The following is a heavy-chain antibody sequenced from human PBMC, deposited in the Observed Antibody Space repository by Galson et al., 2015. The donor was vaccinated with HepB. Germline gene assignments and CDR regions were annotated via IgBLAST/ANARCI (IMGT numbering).Heavy chain of an antibody. J-gene: IGHJ4*02. CDR1: GFTFSSYS. CDR2: ISSSSSYI. V-gene: IGHV3-21*01. Sequence: SLRLSCAASGFTFSSYSMNWVRQAPGKGLEWVSSISSSSSYIYYADSVKGRFTISRDNAKNSLYLQMNSLRAEDTAVYYCARGGQQLAKLAYYWGQGTLVTVSS. CDR3: ARGGQQLAKLAYY. D-gene: IGHD6-13*01.